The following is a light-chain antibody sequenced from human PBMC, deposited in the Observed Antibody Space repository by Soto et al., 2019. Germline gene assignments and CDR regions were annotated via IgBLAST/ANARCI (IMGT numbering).Light chain of an antibody. CDR2: AAS. CDR1: QDIRNF. Sequence: DIQMTQSPTYLSASVGDGVTITWRASQDIRNFVAWYQQKPGKAPKLLIYAASTLQSGVPSRFSGSGSGTDFTLTIISLQPEDVATYSCQKYSSVPVFGPGTKVEIK. J-gene: IGKJ3*01. V-gene: IGKV1-27*01. CDR3: QKYSSVPV.